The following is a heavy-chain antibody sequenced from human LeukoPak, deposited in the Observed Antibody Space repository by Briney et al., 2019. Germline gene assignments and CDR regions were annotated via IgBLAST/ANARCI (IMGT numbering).Heavy chain of an antibody. V-gene: IGHV3-49*03. CDR1: GFTFGDYA. CDR2: IRSKAYGGTT. D-gene: IGHD1-26*01. CDR3: TREQVGATENFDY. Sequence: GGSLRLSCTASGFTFGDYAMSWFRQAPGKGLEWVGFIRSKAYGGTTEYAASVKGRFTISRDDSKSIAYLQMNSLKTEDTAVYYCTREQVGATENFDYWGQGTLATVSS. J-gene: IGHJ4*02.